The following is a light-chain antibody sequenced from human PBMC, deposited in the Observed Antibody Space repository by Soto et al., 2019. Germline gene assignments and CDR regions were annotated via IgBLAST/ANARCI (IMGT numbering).Light chain of an antibody. CDR3: QQYNNWPPLT. CDR2: GAS. CDR1: QSVNSN. Sequence: EIVMTQSPATLSVSPGERATLSCRASQSVNSNLVWYQQKPGQAPRLLIYGASTRATDIPARFSGSGSGTEFTLTISSLQSEDFAVYYCQQYNNWPPLTFGGGTKVEIK. J-gene: IGKJ4*01. V-gene: IGKV3-15*01.